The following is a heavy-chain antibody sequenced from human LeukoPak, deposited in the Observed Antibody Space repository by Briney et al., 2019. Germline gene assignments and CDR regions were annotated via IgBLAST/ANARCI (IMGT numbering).Heavy chain of an antibody. CDR3: TRGYWLNFYYYGMDV. CDR2: FYYSGST. J-gene: IGHJ6*02. Sequence: PSETLSLTCTVSGGSINSYHWSWIRQPPGKGLEWIGYFYYSGSTNYNPSLKSRVTISGDTSKTQFSLKVSSVTAADTAVYYCTRGYWLNFYYYGMDVWGQGTTVTVSS. D-gene: IGHD2-15*01. CDR1: GGSINSYH. V-gene: IGHV4-59*01.